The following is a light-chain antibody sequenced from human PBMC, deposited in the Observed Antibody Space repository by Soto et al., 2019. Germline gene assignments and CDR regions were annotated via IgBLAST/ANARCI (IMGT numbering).Light chain of an antibody. V-gene: IGLV1-51*01. CDR1: SSNIGDSY. Sequence: QSVLTQPPSVSAAPGQKVTISCSGSSSNIGDSYVSWYQLLPGTAPKLLIYDDNKRPSGIPDRFSGSKSGTSATLGITGLQTGDEADYYCGTWDSSLSAVFGGGTKVTVL. CDR3: GTWDSSLSAV. J-gene: IGLJ3*02. CDR2: DDN.